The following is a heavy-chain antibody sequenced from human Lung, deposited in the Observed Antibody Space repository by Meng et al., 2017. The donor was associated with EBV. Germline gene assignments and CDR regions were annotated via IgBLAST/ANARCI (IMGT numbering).Heavy chain of an antibody. D-gene: IGHD4-17*01. CDR2: IRSKANNYAT. V-gene: IGHV3-73*02. J-gene: IGHJ4*02. CDR1: GFTFSASA. CDR3: TTLTVTTGPFDY. Sequence: VCLVEVGGGLVQPGGSLKLPCAASGFTFSASAMHWVRHTSGKGLEWVGRIRSKANNYATAYAASVKGRFTVSRDDSKNTAYLQMNSLKTEDTAVYYCTTLTVTTGPFDYWGQGILVTVSS.